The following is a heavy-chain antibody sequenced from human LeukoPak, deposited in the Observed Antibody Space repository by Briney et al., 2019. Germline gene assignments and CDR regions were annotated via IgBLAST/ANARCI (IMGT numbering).Heavy chain of an antibody. J-gene: IGHJ4*02. Sequence: GGSLRLSCAASGFTVSSNEMSWVRQVPGKGLEWVSAISGSGGSTYYADSVKGRFTISRDNSKNTLYLQMNSLRAEDTAVYYCAKAYYYGSGSYSVQMVVDYWGQGTLVTVSS. CDR1: GFTVSSNE. CDR2: ISGSGGST. CDR3: AKAYYYGSGSYSVQMVVDY. V-gene: IGHV3-23*01. D-gene: IGHD3-10*01.